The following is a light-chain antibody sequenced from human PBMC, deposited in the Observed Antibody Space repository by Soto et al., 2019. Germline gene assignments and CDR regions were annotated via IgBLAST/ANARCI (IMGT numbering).Light chain of an antibody. J-gene: IGLJ1*01. V-gene: IGLV3-21*02. Sequence: SYELTQPPLVSVAPGQTARITCGGNNIGSKSVHWYQQKPGQAPVLVVYDDSDRPSGIPERFSGSKSGNTATLTISRVEVGDEADYFCQVWDPSSDPNYVFGTGTKVTVL. CDR3: QVWDPSSDPNYV. CDR2: DDS. CDR1: NIGSKS.